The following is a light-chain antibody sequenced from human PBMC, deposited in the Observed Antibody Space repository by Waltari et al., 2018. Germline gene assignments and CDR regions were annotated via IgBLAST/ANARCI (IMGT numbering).Light chain of an antibody. CDR1: SSNIGRDS. V-gene: IGLV1-44*01. CDR3: AAWDDILKGVL. J-gene: IGLJ2*01. Sequence: QSVLTQPPSASGTPGQRITISCSGSSSNIGRDSVNWYQQLPGTAPKLLVYNDNERPPGVPYRFSGSKSGTSASLAISGLQSEDEADYFCAAWDDILKGVLFGGGTRLTVL. CDR2: NDN.